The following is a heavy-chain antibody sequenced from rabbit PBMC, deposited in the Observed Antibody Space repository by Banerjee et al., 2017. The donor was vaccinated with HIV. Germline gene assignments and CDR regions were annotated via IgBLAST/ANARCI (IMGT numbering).Heavy chain of an antibody. Sequence: QEQLEESGGDLVKPEGSLTLTCTASGFSFTNNYWLCWVRQAPGKGLEWIACIGAGSASAYYATWAKGRFTISRTTTTVTLQLNSLTAADTATYFCARDPYAVTSGYFNLWGQGTLVTVS. CDR3: ARDPYAVTSGYFNL. CDR1: GFSFTNNYW. V-gene: IGHV1S45*01. J-gene: IGHJ4*01. D-gene: IGHD8-1*01. CDR2: IGAGSASA.